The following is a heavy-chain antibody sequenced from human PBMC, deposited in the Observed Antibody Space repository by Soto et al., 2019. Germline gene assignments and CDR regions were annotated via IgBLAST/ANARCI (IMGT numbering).Heavy chain of an antibody. CDR3: ARVGQLRGYGGHCFDP. J-gene: IGHJ5*02. D-gene: IGHD5-18*01. CDR2: IYYSGST. Sequence: SETLSLTCTVSGGSISSYYWSWIRQPPGKGLEWIGYIYYSGSTNYNPSLKSRVTISVDTSKNQFSLKLSSVTAADTAVYYCARVGQLRGYGGHCFDPWCQGTLVTVSS. CDR1: GGSISSYY. V-gene: IGHV4-59*01.